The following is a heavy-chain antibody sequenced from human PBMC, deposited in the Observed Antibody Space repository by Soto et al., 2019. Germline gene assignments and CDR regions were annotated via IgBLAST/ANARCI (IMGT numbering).Heavy chain of an antibody. CDR3: ARDTVVLWFGELYHYYYYGMDV. CDR2: IWYDGSNK. CDR1: GFTFSSYG. D-gene: IGHD3-10*01. Sequence: GGSLRLSCAASGFTFSSYGMHWVRQAPGKGLEWVAVIWYDGSNKYYADSVKGRFTISRDNSKNTLYLQMNSLRAEDTAVYYCARDTVVLWFGELYHYYYYGMDVWXQGTTVTVSS. V-gene: IGHV3-33*01. J-gene: IGHJ6*02.